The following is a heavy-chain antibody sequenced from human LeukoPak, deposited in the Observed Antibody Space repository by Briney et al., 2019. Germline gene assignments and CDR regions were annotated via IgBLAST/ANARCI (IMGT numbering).Heavy chain of an antibody. J-gene: IGHJ4*02. V-gene: IGHV4-39*01. D-gene: IGHD4-23*01. CDR3: ARHYGGNSIREIDY. Sequence: SETLSLTCTVSGGSISSSSYYWGWIRQPPGKGLEWIGSIYYSGSTYYNPSLKSRVTISVDTSKNQLSLKLSSVTAADTAVYYCARHYGGNSIREIDYWGQGTLVTVSS. CDR1: GGSISSSSYY. CDR2: IYYSGST.